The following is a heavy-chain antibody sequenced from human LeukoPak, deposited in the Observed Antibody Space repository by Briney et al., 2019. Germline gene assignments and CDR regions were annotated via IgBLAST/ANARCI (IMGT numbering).Heavy chain of an antibody. D-gene: IGHD6-13*01. CDR1: GFTFTSYG. CDR2: IRHDGNDK. CDR3: ARDIAAALQDY. Sequence: GGSLRLSCVASGFTFTSYGMHWVRQAPGKGLEWVALIRHDGNDKYYAETVKGRFTISRDNSNNTVYLQMNTLRAEDTAVYYCARDIAAALQDYWGQGTLVTVSS. J-gene: IGHJ4*02. V-gene: IGHV3-30*12.